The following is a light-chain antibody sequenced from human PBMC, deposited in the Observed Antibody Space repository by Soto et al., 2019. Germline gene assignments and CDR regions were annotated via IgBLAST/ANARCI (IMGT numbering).Light chain of an antibody. CDR2: GAS. J-gene: IGKJ1*01. CDR3: QQYGSSPTT. CDR1: QSVSTSY. V-gene: IGKV3-20*01. Sequence: DIVLTQSPGTLSLSPGERATLSCRASQSVSTSYLAWYQQKPGQAPRLLIFGASSRATGIPDRFIGSGSGTDFTLTIIRLEPEDFAVYYCQQYGSSPTTFGQGTKVDIK.